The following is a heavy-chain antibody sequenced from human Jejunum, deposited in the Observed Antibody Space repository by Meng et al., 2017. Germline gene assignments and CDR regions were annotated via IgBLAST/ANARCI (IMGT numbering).Heavy chain of an antibody. CDR3: TTPLLWELLGDNAFDL. V-gene: IGHV3-15*05. D-gene: IGHD4-23*01. CDR2: IKSKTDGGIT. J-gene: IGHJ3*01. CDR1: GFAFSNAW. Sequence: SCAASGFAFSNAWMTWVRQTPGKGLEWVGRIKSKTDGGITDYAAPVKGRFSISRDDSQDTLYLQMNSLKSEDTAVYYCTTPLLWELLGDNAFDLWGQGTMVTVSS.